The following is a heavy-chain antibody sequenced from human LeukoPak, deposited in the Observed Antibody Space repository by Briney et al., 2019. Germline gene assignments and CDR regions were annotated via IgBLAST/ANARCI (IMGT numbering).Heavy chain of an antibody. CDR2: ISGSGGST. D-gene: IGHD2-15*01. J-gene: IGHJ4*02. CDR3: AKDPQPYCSGGSCYLDY. V-gene: IGHV3-23*01. Sequence: HPGGSLRLSCAASGFTFSSYAMSWVRQAPGKGLEWVSAISGSGGSTYYADSVEGRFTISRDNSKNTLYLQMNSLRAEDTAVYYCAKDPQPYCSGGSCYLDYWGQGTLVTVSS. CDR1: GFTFSSYA.